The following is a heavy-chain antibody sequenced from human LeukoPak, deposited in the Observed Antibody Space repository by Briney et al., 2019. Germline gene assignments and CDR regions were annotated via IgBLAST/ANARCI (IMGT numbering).Heavy chain of an antibody. J-gene: IGHJ3*02. Sequence: GGSLRLSCAASGFTFSRYWMHWVRQAPGKGLVWVSRINSDGSSTSYADSVKGRFTISRDNAKNTLYLQMNSLRAEDTAVYYCARERELPLDAFDIWGQGTMVTVSS. V-gene: IGHV3-74*01. CDR3: ARERELPLDAFDI. CDR1: GFTFSRYW. CDR2: INSDGSST. D-gene: IGHD5-24*01.